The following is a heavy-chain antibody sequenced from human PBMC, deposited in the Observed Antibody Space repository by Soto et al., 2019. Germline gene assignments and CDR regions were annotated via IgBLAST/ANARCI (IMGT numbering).Heavy chain of an antibody. J-gene: IGHJ4*02. CDR3: ANDSHGGNTYFDL. D-gene: IGHD1-26*01. Sequence: VQLQESGPGLVRPSETLSLTCTVSGGSISSGNFYWSWIRQPPGKGLEWIGYIYFSGSTSYSPSLKGRLTISLNTSDNQFSLKLTSVTAADKAVYYCANDSHGGNTYFDLWGQGALVTVSS. V-gene: IGHV4-31*03. CDR2: IYFSGST. CDR1: GGSISSGNFY.